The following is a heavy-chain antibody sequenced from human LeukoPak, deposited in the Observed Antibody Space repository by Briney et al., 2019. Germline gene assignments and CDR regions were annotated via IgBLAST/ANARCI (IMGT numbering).Heavy chain of an antibody. Sequence: SETLSLTCTVSGGSISSYYWSWIRQPLGKGLEWIGYIYYSGSTNYNPSLKSRVTISVDTSKNQFSLKLSSVTAADTAVYYCARALQLEPFDYWGQGTLVTVSS. V-gene: IGHV4-59*01. D-gene: IGHD6-13*01. CDR1: GGSISSYY. CDR3: ARALQLEPFDY. J-gene: IGHJ4*02. CDR2: IYYSGST.